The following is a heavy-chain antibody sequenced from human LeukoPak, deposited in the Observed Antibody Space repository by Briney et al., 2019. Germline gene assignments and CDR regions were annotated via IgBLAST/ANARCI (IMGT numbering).Heavy chain of an antibody. CDR1: GFAFSTYS. J-gene: IGHJ4*02. D-gene: IGHD1-26*01. V-gene: IGHV3-48*01. CDR2: ISSSSTTI. Sequence: GGSLRLSCAASGFAFSTYSMNWVRQAPGKGLEWVSYISSSSTTIYYADSVKGRFTISRDNAKNTLYLQMNSLRAEDTAVYYCARVWEVWGQGTLVTVSS. CDR3: ARVWEV.